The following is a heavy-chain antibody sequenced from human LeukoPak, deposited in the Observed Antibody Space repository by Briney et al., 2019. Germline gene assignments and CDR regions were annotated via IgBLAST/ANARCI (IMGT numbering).Heavy chain of an antibody. CDR2: IIPIFGTA. V-gene: IGHV1-69*05. D-gene: IGHD2-2*03. CDR3: ARDGYRLSGYFYYMDV. J-gene: IGHJ6*03. Sequence: VASVKVSCTASGGTFSSYAISWVRQAPGQGLEWMGGIIPIFGTANYAQKFQGRVTITTDASTSTAYMELRSLRSDDTAVYYCARDGYRLSGYFYYMDVWGKGTTVTVSS. CDR1: GGTFSSYA.